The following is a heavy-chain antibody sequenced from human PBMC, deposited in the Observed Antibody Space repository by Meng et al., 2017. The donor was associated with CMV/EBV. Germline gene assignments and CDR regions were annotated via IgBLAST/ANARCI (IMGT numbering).Heavy chain of an antibody. CDR3: AREEGG. D-gene: IGHD3-16*01. Sequence: SETLSLTCTVSGGSMSSGGYYWSWILQHPGKGLEWIGYIYYSGTTYYNPSLKSRLTISVDRSKNQFSLKLRSVTAADTSVYYCAREEGGWGQGTLVTVSS. J-gene: IGHJ4*02. V-gene: IGHV4-31*03. CDR2: IYYSGTT. CDR1: GGSMSSGGYY.